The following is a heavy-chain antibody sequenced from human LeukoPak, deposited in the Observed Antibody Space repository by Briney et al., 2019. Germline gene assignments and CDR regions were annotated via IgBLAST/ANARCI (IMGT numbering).Heavy chain of an antibody. CDR2: IYSSGST. Sequence: GGSLRLSCATSGFSVRTNYMSWARQAPGKGLEWVSVIYSSGSTYYPDSVKGRLTITRDDSQNTLDLQMNSLRAEDTAVYYCARITSKVSLGGGWYFDYWGQGTVVTVSS. CDR1: GFSVRTNY. CDR3: ARITSKVSLGGGWYFDY. J-gene: IGHJ4*02. D-gene: IGHD6-19*01. V-gene: IGHV3-66*01.